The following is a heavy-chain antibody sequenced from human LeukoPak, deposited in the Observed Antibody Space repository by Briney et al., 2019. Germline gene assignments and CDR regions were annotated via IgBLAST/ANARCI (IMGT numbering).Heavy chain of an antibody. D-gene: IGHD4-17*01. CDR1: GFTFTNYA. J-gene: IGHJ1*01. CDR3: GRDPNGDYVGAFDFQR. V-gene: IGHV3-23*01. Sequence: GGSLRLSCAAPGFTFTNYAMTWVRQAPGKGLEWVSSIKASGDGTYYADSVKGRFTISRDNYRNSLYLQMNSLRTEDTAVYYCGRDPNGDYVGAFDFQRWGQGTLVTVSS. CDR2: IKASGDGT.